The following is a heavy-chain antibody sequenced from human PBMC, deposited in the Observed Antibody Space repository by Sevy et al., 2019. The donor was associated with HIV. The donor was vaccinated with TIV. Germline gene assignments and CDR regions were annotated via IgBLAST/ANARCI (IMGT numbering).Heavy chain of an antibody. J-gene: IGHJ6*03. CDR1: GFAFSDHY. Sequence: GGSLRLSCAASGFAFSDHYVDWVRQAPVKGLEWVGRLRNRPNRYATEYAASVEGRFTISRDDSRHSLYLQMNSLKTEDSAVYYCVRGPNCGVGGCQQISPYCLDVWGIGATVTVSS. V-gene: IGHV3-72*01. CDR3: VRGPNCGVGGCQQISPYCLDV. CDR2: LRNRPNRYAT. D-gene: IGHD2-21*01.